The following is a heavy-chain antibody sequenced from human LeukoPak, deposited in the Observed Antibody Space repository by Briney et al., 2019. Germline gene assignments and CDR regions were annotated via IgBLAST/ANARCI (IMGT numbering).Heavy chain of an antibody. J-gene: IGHJ4*02. D-gene: IGHD3-3*01. CDR1: GSSVSSDEYY. Sequence: SQTLSLICTVSGSSVSSDEYYWSWVRQHPGKGLEWIGYVYYSGSSYYIPSLESRVTMSVEVSKNQFSLELRSVTAADTAVYYCARVKVLRFLEWFLDFWGQGALVTVSS. CDR2: VYYSGSS. V-gene: IGHV4-31*03. CDR3: ARVKVLRFLEWFLDF.